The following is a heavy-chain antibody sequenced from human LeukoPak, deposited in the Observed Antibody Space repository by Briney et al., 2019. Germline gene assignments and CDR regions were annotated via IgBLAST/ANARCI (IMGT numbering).Heavy chain of an antibody. J-gene: IGHJ6*01. Sequence: SETLSLTCTVSGSSISSYYWSWIRQPPGKGLEWIGYIYYSGSTNYNPSLKSRVTISVDTSKNQFSLKLSSVTAADTVVYYCAREGIAAAGTDYYYGMDVWGKGPRSPSPQ. D-gene: IGHD6-13*01. CDR2: IYYSGST. CDR3: AREGIAAAGTDYYYGMDV. V-gene: IGHV4-59*01. CDR1: GSSISSYY.